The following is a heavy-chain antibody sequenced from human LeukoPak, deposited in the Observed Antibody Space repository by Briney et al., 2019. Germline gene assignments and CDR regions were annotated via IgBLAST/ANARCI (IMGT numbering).Heavy chain of an antibody. Sequence: GGSLRLSCAASGFTFSSYAMHWVRQAPGKGLEWVAVISYDGSNKYYADSVKGRFTISRDNSKNTLYLQMNSLRAEDTAVYYCARGHIVVVPAAIWETNYYYMDVWGKGTTVTVSS. V-gene: IGHV3-30-3*01. CDR3: ARGHIVVVPAAIWETNYYYMDV. CDR2: ISYDGSNK. CDR1: GFTFSSYA. J-gene: IGHJ6*03. D-gene: IGHD2-2*01.